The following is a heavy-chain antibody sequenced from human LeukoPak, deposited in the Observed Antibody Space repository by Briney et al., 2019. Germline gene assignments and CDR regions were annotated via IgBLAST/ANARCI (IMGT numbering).Heavy chain of an antibody. D-gene: IGHD3-10*01. CDR3: ARAPSYYGSGSYHPFYYFDY. V-gene: IGHV4-59*08. J-gene: IGHJ4*02. CDR1: GGSISSYY. Sequence: PSETLSLTCTVPGGSISSYYGSWVRQPPGKGLEWSGHIYCSGSTNYNPSPKSRITISVDTSKNQFSLKLSSVTAADTAVYYCARAPSYYGSGSYHPFYYFDYWGQGTLVTVSS. CDR2: IYCSGST.